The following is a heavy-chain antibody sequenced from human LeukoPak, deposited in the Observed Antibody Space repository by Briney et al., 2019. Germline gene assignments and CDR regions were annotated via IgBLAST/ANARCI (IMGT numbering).Heavy chain of an antibody. CDR1: GGSISSYY. CDR2: IYYSGST. CDR3: ARHFDN. Sequence: SETLSLTCTVSGGSISSYYWSWIRQPPGKGLEWIGYIYYSGSTNYNPSLKSRVTISIDTSKNHFSLKMNSVTAADTAVYYCARHFDNWGQGTLVTVSS. J-gene: IGHJ4*02. V-gene: IGHV4-59*08.